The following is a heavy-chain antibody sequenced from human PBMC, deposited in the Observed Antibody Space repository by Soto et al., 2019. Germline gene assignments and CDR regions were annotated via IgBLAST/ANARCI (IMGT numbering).Heavy chain of an antibody. J-gene: IGHJ6*02. Sequence: SETPSLTCTVSGGAIGSGCYHWVGSRQPPGKGLEWIGYIYYSGSTYYNPSLKSRVTISVDTSKNQFSLKMSSVTAADTAVYYCARAMGSSTETIYSGMDVWGQGTTVTVSS. D-gene: IGHD2-2*01. CDR2: IYYSGST. CDR1: GGAIGSGCYH. CDR3: ARAMGSSTETIYSGMDV. V-gene: IGHV4-31*03.